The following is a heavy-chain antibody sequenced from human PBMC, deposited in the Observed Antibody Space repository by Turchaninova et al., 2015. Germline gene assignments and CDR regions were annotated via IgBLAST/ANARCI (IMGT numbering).Heavy chain of an antibody. J-gene: IGHJ4*02. CDR1: GYTFTRYY. CDR3: ARDSYEDYEFDY. Sequence: QVQLVQSGAEVKNPGASVRVSCKASGYTFTRYYMHWIRQAPGQGLEWIGLIHPSSGITDYVPNFQCRVPMTRCTSTSTVYMELCSLGVEDTATYCCARDSYEDYEFDYWGQGTLVTVSS. CDR2: IHPSSGIT. V-gene: IGHV1-46*01. D-gene: IGHD3-16*01.